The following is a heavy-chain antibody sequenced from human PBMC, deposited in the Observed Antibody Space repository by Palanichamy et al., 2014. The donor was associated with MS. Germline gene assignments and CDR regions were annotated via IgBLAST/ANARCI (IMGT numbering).Heavy chain of an antibody. Sequence: QVQLVQSGAEMKKPRASVKLSCKASGDTLAKYATHWVRQAPGQRLEWMGWINAVNGNTRFSENLEDRLSITIDTSANIAYMELRNLRSQDTALYFCTSSVAGHHSLDNWGQGTLVTVSP. CDR3: TSSVAGHHSLDN. J-gene: IGHJ4*02. D-gene: IGHD6-19*01. V-gene: IGHV1-3*01. CDR1: GDTLAKYA. CDR2: INAVNGNT.